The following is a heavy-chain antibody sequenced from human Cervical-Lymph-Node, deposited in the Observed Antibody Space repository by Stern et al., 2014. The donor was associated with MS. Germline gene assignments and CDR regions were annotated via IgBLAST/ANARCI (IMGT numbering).Heavy chain of an antibody. CDR1: GFALTSAG. J-gene: IGHJ5*02. CDR2: IRAYNVNT. CDR3: ARHSIKGYNCFDT. D-gene: IGHD1-14*01. V-gene: IGHV1-18*01. Sequence: QVQLVQSGAELKKPGASVKVSCKASGFALTSAGISWVRQAPGQGLEWMGWIRAYNVNTKYAQRFQDSVNMTTDTSTSTAYMELRSLRSDDTAVYYCARHSIKGYNCFDTWGQGTLVTVSS.